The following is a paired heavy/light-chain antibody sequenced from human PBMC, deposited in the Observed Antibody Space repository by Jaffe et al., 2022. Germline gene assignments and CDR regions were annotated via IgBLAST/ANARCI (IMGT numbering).Light chain of an antibody. Sequence: EIVLTQSPGTLSLSPGERATLSCRASQSVSSRYLAWYQQKPGQAPRLLIFGASSRATGIPDRFSGSGSGTDFTLTISRLEPEDFAVYYCQQYGSSPPITFGQGTRLEIK. CDR3: QQYGSSPPIT. CDR1: QSVSSRY. J-gene: IGKJ5*01. V-gene: IGKV3-20*01. CDR2: GAS.
Heavy chain of an antibody. Sequence: EVQLLESGGGLVQPGGPLRLSCAASGFTFNNYAMTWVRQAPGKGLDWVSSIGTTGTNTYYADSVKGRFTISRDNSKNTLYLQMTSLRAEDTAVYYCAKLAGVLKLSSSLYFQHWGQGTLVTVSS. D-gene: IGHD3-9*01. CDR1: GFTFNNYA. J-gene: IGHJ1*01. V-gene: IGHV3-23*01. CDR2: IGTTGTNT. CDR3: AKLAGVLKLSSSLYFQH.